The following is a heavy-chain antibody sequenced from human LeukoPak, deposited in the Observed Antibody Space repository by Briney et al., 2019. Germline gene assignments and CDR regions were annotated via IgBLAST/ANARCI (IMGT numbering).Heavy chain of an antibody. CDR2: IYYSGST. CDR3: AREAYYYDSSGYYYPYFDY. Sequence: PSETLSLTCTVSGGSISSYYWSWIRQPPGKGLEWIGYIYYSGSTNYNPSLKSRVTISVDTSKNQFFLKLSSVTAADTAVYHCAREAYYYDSSGYYYPYFDYWGQGTLVTFGS. J-gene: IGHJ4*02. V-gene: IGHV4-59*01. CDR1: GGSISSYY. D-gene: IGHD3-22*01.